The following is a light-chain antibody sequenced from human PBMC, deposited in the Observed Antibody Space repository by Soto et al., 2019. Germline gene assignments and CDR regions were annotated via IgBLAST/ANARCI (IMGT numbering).Light chain of an antibody. CDR1: QGINHY. J-gene: IGKJ3*01. V-gene: IGKV1-27*01. CDR2: ATS. CDR3: QKHNSDPLF. Sequence: DIHMTQSPSSLSASVGYIFTITCRASQGINHYLAWCQQKPGKVPKLLIYATSTLQSGVPSRLSGSGFGTDLTITISSMQTEDVETYYCQKHNSDPLFFGPGTKVEI.